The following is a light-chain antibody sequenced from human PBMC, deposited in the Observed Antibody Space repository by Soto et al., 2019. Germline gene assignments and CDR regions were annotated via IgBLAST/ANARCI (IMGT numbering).Light chain of an antibody. J-gene: IGLJ1*01. CDR1: SSDVGGYNY. Sequence: QSALTQPASVSGSPGQSITISCTGTSSDVGGYNYVSWYQQHPSKAPKLMIYEVSNRPSGVSNRFSGSKSGNTASLTISGLQAEDEADYYCRSFTSSITYVFGTGTKVTVL. V-gene: IGLV2-14*01. CDR3: RSFTSSITYV. CDR2: EVS.